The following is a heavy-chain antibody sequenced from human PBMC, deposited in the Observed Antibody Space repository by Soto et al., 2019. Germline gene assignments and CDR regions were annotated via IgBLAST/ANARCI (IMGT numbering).Heavy chain of an antibody. J-gene: IGHJ4*02. CDR3: ARDRDYDIFTGYYVDY. D-gene: IGHD3-9*01. Sequence: ASVKVSCKASGYTFTGYYMHWVRQAAGQGLEWMGWINPNSGGTNYAQKFQGRVTMTRDTSISTAYMELSRLRSDDTDVYYCARDRDYDIFTGYYVDYWGQGTLVTVSS. CDR2: INPNSGGT. CDR1: GYTFTGYY. V-gene: IGHV1-2*02.